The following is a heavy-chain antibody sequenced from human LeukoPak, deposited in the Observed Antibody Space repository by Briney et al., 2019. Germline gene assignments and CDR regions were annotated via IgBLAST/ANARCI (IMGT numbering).Heavy chain of an antibody. CDR1: GGSVSSDY. J-gene: IGHJ4*02. Sequence: SETLSLTCAVSGGSVSSDYWSWIRLPPGRGLEWIGYIYISGNTNYNPSLKSRVTISLDTSKNQFSLKLSSVTAADTAVYYCARATGYSYGPLYYFDYWGQGTLVTVSS. CDR3: ARATGYSYGPLYYFDY. CDR2: IYISGNT. D-gene: IGHD5-18*01. V-gene: IGHV4-4*08.